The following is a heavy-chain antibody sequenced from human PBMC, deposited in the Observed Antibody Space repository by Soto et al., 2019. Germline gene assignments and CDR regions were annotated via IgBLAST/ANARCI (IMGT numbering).Heavy chain of an antibody. CDR2: ISTYSGDT. D-gene: IGHD5-12*01. CDR3: ARHHGPTTSESWFDP. V-gene: IGHV1-18*01. CDR1: GYTFFTYD. J-gene: IGHJ5*02. Sequence: QVHLVQSGVEVKTPGASVKVSCQASGYTFFTYDISWVRQAPGQGLEWMGWISTYSGDTKYAQKFQGRVTMTTDTSTTTAYLELRSLRSDDTAVYYCARHHGPTTSESWFDPWGQGTLVIVSS.